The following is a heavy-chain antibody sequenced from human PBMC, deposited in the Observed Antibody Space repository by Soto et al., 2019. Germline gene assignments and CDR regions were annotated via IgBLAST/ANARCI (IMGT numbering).Heavy chain of an antibody. J-gene: IGHJ2*01. V-gene: IGHV3-23*01. D-gene: IGHD3-22*01. CDR3: AKCLSRYYSSGLYFDL. CDR1: GFTFSSYA. CDR2: ISGSGGST. Sequence: EVQLLESGGGLVQPGGSLRLSCAASGFTFSSYAMSWVRQTPGKGLECVSAISGSGGSTYYADSVKSRFTISRDNSKNTLYLQMNSLRAEDTAVYYCAKCLSRYYSSGLYFDLWGRGTLVTVSS.